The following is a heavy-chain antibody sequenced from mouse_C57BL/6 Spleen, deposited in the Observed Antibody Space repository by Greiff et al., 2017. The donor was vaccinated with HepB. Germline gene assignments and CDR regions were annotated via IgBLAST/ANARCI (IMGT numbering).Heavy chain of an antibody. Sequence: EVMLVESGGGLVKPGGSLKLSCAASGFTFSSYAMSWVRQTPEKRLEWVATISDDGSYTYYPDNVKGRFTISRDNAKTNLYLQMSHLKSEDTAMYYCASLTTVVAPMDYWGQGTSVTVSS. CDR1: GFTFSSYA. CDR3: ASLTTVVAPMDY. V-gene: IGHV5-4*03. CDR2: ISDDGSYT. D-gene: IGHD1-1*01. J-gene: IGHJ4*01.